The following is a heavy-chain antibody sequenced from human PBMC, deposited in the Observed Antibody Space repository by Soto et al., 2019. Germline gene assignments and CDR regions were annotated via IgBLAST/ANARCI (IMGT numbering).Heavy chain of an antibody. CDR2: INHSGST. Sequence: QVQLQQWGAGLLKPSETLSLTCAVYGGSFSGYYWSWIRQPPGKGLEWIGEINHSGSTNYNPSLKSRVTITVGPAKNQFSLKLSSVTAADTAVYYCARKMGVVVAARTPFDYWGQGTLVTVSS. V-gene: IGHV4-34*01. CDR1: GGSFSGYY. CDR3: ARKMGVVVAARTPFDY. D-gene: IGHD2-15*01. J-gene: IGHJ4*02.